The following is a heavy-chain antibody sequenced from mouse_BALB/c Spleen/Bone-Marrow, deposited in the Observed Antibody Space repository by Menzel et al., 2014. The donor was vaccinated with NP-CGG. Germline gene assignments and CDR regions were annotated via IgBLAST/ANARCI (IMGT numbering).Heavy chain of an antibody. Sequence: QVQLKESGAELVKPGASVKLSCKASGYTFTSYYMYWVKQRPGQGLEWFGEINPSNGGTNFNEKFKNKATLTVDKSSSTAYMQLSSLTSEDYAVYYCSRGRRDALDYWGQGTSVTVSS. J-gene: IGHJ4*01. CDR3: SRGRRDALDY. V-gene: IGHV1S81*02. CDR2: INPSNGGT. CDR1: GYTFTSYY.